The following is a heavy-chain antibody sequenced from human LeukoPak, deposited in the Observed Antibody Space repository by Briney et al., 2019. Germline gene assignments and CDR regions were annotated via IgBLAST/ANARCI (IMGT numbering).Heavy chain of an antibody. V-gene: IGHV1-69*04. CDR3: ATRSYYSDSSAYDELDY. CDR2: IIPILGMA. Sequence: SVKVSCKASGGTFSNYAFSWVRQAPGQGLEWMGRIIPILGMANYAQKFQGRVTITADKSTSTAYMELSSLRSDDTAVYYCATRSYYSDSSAYDELDYWGQGTLVTVSS. J-gene: IGHJ4*02. CDR1: GGTFSNYA. D-gene: IGHD3-22*01.